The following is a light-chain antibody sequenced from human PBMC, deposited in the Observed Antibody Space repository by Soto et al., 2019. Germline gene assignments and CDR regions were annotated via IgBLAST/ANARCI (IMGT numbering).Light chain of an antibody. CDR2: GAS. CDR3: QQYGSSGT. V-gene: IGKV3D-15*01. J-gene: IGKJ1*01. Sequence: EIVMTQSPATLSVSPVERATLSCRASQSVSSNLAWYQQKPGQAPRLLIYGASTRATGIPARFSGSGSGTDFTLTISSLEPEDFAVYYCQQYGSSGTFGQGTKVDIK. CDR1: QSVSSN.